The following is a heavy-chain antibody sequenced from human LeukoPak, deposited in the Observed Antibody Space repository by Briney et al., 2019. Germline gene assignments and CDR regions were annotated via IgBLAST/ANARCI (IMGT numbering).Heavy chain of an antibody. CDR1: GGSISSGGYS. D-gene: IGHD2-2*01. J-gene: IGHJ5*02. Sequence: SQTLSLTCALSGGSISSGGYSWSWIRQPPGKGLEWNGYIYHSGSPYYNPSLKSRVTISVDRSKNQFSLKLSSVTAADTAVYYCARAQPKGGWFDPWGQGTLVTVSS. CDR3: ARAQPKGGWFDP. V-gene: IGHV4-30-2*01. CDR2: IYHSGSP.